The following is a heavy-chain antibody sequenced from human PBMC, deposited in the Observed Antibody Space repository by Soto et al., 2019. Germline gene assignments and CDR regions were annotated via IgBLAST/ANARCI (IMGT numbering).Heavy chain of an antibody. V-gene: IGHV1-2*04. CDR1: GYTFTGYY. D-gene: IGHD3-10*01. CDR2: INPTSGGT. CDR3: ARSFGGVRGVIDPTIKPYYYYYYGMDV. J-gene: IGHJ6*02. Sequence: GAPMKVSRKASGYTFTGYYLHRVRQAPGQGLEGMGWINPTSGGTNYAQKSQGWVTMTRDTSISTAYMELSRLRSDDTAVYYCARSFGGVRGVIDPTIKPYYYYYYGMDVWGQGTTVTAP.